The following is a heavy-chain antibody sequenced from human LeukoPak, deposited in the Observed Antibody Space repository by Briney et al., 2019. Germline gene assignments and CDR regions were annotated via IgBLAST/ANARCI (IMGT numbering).Heavy chain of an antibody. CDR1: GGSISSYY. CDR2: IYYSGDT. CDR3: VRATNWFDP. V-gene: IGHV4-59*08. J-gene: IGHJ5*02. Sequence: SETLSLTCTVSGGSISSYYWSWIRQPPGKGLEWIGYIYYSGDTKYNPSLESRVTISVDTSKNQFSLKLSSVTAADTAVYYCVRATNWFDPWGQGTLVTVSS.